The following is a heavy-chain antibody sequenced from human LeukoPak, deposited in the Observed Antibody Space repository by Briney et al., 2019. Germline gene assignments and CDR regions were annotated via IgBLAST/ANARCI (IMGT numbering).Heavy chain of an antibody. CDR1: GYPFTGYY. CDR2: INPNSGFT. J-gene: IGHJ4*02. Sequence: GASVKVSCKASGYPFTGYYLHWVRQAPGQGLEWMGWINPNSGFTNYAQKFQGRVTMTRDTSISTAYMALSRLRSDDTAVYYCARLADCSSSSCRSFDYWGQGTLVTVSS. CDR3: ARLADCSSSSCRSFDY. D-gene: IGHD2-2*01. V-gene: IGHV1-2*02.